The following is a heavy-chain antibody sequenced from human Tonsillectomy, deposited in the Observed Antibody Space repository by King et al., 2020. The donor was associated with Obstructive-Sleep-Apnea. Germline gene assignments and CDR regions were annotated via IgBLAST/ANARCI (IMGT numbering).Heavy chain of an antibody. D-gene: IGHD2-2*01. CDR1: GGSISSYY. CDR2: FYYSGTT. J-gene: IGHJ4*02. V-gene: IGHV4-59*01. CDR3: AIARIDQLQPPAAHFDY. Sequence: VQLQESGPGLVKPSETLSLTCTVSGGSISSYYWSWIRQPPGTGLAWIGYFYYSGTTNYNPSLKGRVTMSLDTSKNQFSLKLSSVTAADTALYYCAIARIDQLQPPAAHFDYWGQGTLVTVSS.